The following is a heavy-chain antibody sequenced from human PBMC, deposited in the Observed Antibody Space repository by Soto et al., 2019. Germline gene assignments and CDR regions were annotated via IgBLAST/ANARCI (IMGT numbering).Heavy chain of an antibody. J-gene: IGHJ6*03. D-gene: IGHD7-27*01. CDR2: ISSSSSYI. CDR1: GFTFSSYS. Sequence: EVQLVESGGGLVKPGGSLRLSCAASGFTFSSYSMNWVRQAPGKGLEWVSSISSSSSYIYYADSVKGRFTISRDNAKNSLYLQMNSLRAEDTALYYCARPWGQYYYYYYMDVWGKGTTVTVSS. V-gene: IGHV3-21*01. CDR3: ARPWGQYYYYYYMDV.